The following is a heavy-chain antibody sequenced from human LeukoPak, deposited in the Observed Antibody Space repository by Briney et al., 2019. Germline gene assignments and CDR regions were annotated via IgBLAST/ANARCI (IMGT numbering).Heavy chain of an antibody. D-gene: IGHD3-22*01. J-gene: IGHJ4*02. CDR2: IIPIFGTA. Sequence: ASVKVSCKASGGTFSSYAISWVRQAPGQGLEWMGGIIPIFGTANYAQKFQGRVTITADESTSTAYMELSSLRSEDTAVYYCARGHDLYYYDSSGYTCDYWGQGTLVTVSS. V-gene: IGHV1-69*13. CDR3: ARGHDLYYYDSSGYTCDY. CDR1: GGTFSSYA.